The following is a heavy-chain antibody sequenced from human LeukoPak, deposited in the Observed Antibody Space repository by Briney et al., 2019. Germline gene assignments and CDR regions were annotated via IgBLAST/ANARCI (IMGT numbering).Heavy chain of an antibody. CDR3: ARDFPAAAGDY. CDR1: GFTLSSYW. CDR2: INTDGSST. D-gene: IGHD6-13*01. J-gene: IGHJ4*02. Sequence: GGSLRLSCAASGFTLSSYWMHWVRQAPGKGLVWVSRINTDGSSTSYADSVKGRFTISRDNAKNTLYLQMNSLRAEDTAVYYCARDFPAAAGDYWGQGTLVTVSS. V-gene: IGHV3-74*01.